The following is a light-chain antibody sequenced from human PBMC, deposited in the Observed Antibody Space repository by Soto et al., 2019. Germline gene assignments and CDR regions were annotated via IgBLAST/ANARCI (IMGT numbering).Light chain of an antibody. CDR1: QSVSSY. CDR2: DAS. Sequence: EIVLTESPATLSLSPGERATLSCRASQSVSSYLAWYQQKPGQAPRLLIYDASNRATGIPARFSGSGSGTDFALTIICLEAGDFAGYYCEQRSNWPPYTVGQGPKLEIK. V-gene: IGKV3-11*01. CDR3: EQRSNWPPYT. J-gene: IGKJ2*01.